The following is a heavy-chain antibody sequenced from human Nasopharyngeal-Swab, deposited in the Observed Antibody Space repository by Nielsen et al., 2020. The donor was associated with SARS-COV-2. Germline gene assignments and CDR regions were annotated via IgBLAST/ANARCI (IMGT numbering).Heavy chain of an antibody. V-gene: IGHV1-8*01. J-gene: IGHJ4*02. CDR3: TRGVPDFGY. Sequence: ASVKVSCKASGYTFTTYDINWLRQATGHGLEWMGWMTPNNGATGYAQKFQGRVTLTWDTSISTAYMELSSLRSEDTAVYYCTRGVPDFGYWGQGTLVTVSS. CDR2: MTPNNGAT. CDR1: GYTFTTYD.